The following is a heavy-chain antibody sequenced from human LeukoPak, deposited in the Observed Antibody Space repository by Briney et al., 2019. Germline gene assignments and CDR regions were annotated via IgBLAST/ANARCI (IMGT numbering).Heavy chain of an antibody. D-gene: IGHD6-13*01. J-gene: IGHJ4*02. Sequence: GASVKVSCKASGYTFTSYGISWVRQAPGQGLEWMGWISAYNGNTNYAQKLQGRVTMTTDTSTSTAYMELRSLRSDDTAVYYCARDHRRIAAAGSGYWGQGTLVTASS. V-gene: IGHV1-18*01. CDR3: ARDHRRIAAAGSGY. CDR1: GYTFTSYG. CDR2: ISAYNGNT.